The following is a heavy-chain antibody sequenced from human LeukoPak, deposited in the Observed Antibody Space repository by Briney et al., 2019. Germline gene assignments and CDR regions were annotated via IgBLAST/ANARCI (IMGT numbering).Heavy chain of an antibody. V-gene: IGHV3-21*01. CDR1: GFSFSTYN. CDR3: ARVLRDYYFDY. D-gene: IGHD3-9*01. Sequence: GGSLTLSCAASGFSFSTYNMNWVRQAPGKGLEWVSSITMSSTYIYHADSVKGRFTISRDNAKNSLFLQMNSLRAEDTAVYYCARVLRDYYFDYWGQGTLISVSS. J-gene: IGHJ4*02. CDR2: ITMSSTYI.